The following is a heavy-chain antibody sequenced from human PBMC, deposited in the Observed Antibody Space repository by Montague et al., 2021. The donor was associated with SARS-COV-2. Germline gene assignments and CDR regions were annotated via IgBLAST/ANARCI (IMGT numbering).Heavy chain of an antibody. J-gene: IGHJ4*02. CDR2: VDYSGNT. D-gene: IGHD5-18*01. CDR3: ARREYSYGWGD. Sequence: SETLSLTCTVTGGPISGSSDYWGWIRQSPGKGLDWIASVDYSGNTYYSPCLKSRLTISVDTSKNQFSLKLNSVTAADTALYYCARREYSYGWGDWGQGTLVTVSS. CDR1: GGPISGSSDY. V-gene: IGHV4-39*01.